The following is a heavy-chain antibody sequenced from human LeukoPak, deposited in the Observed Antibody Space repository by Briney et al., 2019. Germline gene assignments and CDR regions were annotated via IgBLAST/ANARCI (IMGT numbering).Heavy chain of an antibody. CDR2: IYSGGTT. V-gene: IGHV3-66*01. D-gene: IGHD6-13*01. CDR3: AKGDSSSWYTSFY. Sequence: GGSLRLSWAASGFNVSGNYMSWVSQAPGKGLGWVSVIYSGGTTFYTDSVKGRFTISRDNSKNTLYLQINSLRAEDTAVYYCAKGDSSSWYTSFYWGQGTLVTVSS. J-gene: IGHJ4*02. CDR1: GFNVSGNY.